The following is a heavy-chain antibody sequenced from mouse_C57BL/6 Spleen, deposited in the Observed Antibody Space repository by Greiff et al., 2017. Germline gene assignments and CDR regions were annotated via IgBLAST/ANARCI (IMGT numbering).Heavy chain of an antibody. D-gene: IGHD2-1*01. Sequence: EVQVVESGGGLVKPGGSLKLSCAASGFTFSSYTMSWVRQTPEKRLEWVATISGGGGNTYYPDSVKGRFTISRDNAKNTLYLQMSSLRSEDTALYYCARRGGYGNYGYFDVWGTGTTVTVSS. CDR3: ARRGGYGNYGYFDV. CDR2: ISGGGGNT. J-gene: IGHJ1*03. V-gene: IGHV5-9*01. CDR1: GFTFSSYT.